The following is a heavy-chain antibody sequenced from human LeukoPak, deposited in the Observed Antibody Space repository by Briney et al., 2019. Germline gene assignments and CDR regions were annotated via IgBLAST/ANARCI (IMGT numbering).Heavy chain of an antibody. CDR2: IYYSGST. Sequence: SETLSLTCAVSGGPISSHYWSWIRQPPGKGLEWIGYIYYSGSTNYNPSLKSRVTISVDTSKNQFSLKLSSVTAADTAVYYCARMRGSGIDYWGQGTLVTVSS. J-gene: IGHJ4*02. CDR1: GGPISSHY. V-gene: IGHV4-59*11. D-gene: IGHD3-10*01. CDR3: ARMRGSGIDY.